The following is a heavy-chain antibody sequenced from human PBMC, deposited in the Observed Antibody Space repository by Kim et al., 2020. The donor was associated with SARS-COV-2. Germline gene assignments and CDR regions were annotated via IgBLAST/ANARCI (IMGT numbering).Heavy chain of an antibody. CDR3: ARPYCSSTSCYEYFDL. V-gene: IGHV1-2*02. CDR2: INPNSGGT. Sequence: ASVKVSCKASGYTFTGYYMHWVRQAPGQGLEWMGWINPNSGGTNYAQKFQGRVTMTRDTSISTAYMELSRLRSDDTAVYYCARPYCSSTSCYEYFDLWGRGTLVTVSS. CDR1: GYTFTGYY. D-gene: IGHD2-2*01. J-gene: IGHJ2*01.